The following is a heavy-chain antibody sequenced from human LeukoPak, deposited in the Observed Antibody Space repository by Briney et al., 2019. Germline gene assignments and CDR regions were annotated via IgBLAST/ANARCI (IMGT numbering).Heavy chain of an antibody. CDR1: GGSISSYY. V-gene: IGHV4-59*01. CDR3: ARDSGSFDY. J-gene: IGHJ4*02. CDR2: IYYSGST. D-gene: IGHD3-10*01. Sequence: PSETLSLTCTVSGGSISSYYWSWIRQPPGKGLEWIGYIYYSGSTNYNPSLKSRVTISVDTSKNQFSLKLSSVTAADTAVYYCARDSGSFDYWGQGTLVIVSS.